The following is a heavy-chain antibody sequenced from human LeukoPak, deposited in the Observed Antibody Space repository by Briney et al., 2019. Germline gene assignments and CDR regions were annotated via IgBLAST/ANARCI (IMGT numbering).Heavy chain of an antibody. CDR2: ISAYNGNT. V-gene: IGHV1-18*01. CDR1: GYTFTSYG. D-gene: IGHD1-7*01. J-gene: IGHJ4*02. Sequence: ASVKVSCKASGYTFTSYGISWVRQAPGQGLEWMGWISAYNGNTNYAQKLQGRVTMTTDTSTSTAYMELRSLRSDDTAVYYCAREGAFGELRPYYFDYWGQGTLVTVSS. CDR3: AREGAFGELRPYYFDY.